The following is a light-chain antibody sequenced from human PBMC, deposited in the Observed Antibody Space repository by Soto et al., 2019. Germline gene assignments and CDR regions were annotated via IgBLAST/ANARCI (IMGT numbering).Light chain of an antibody. CDR2: DDN. V-gene: IGLV1-51*01. CDR3: EAWDSSLSFVL. J-gene: IGLJ2*01. CDR1: SSNIGKNY. Sequence: QSVLTQPPSVSAAPGETVTISCSGSSSNIGKNYVSWYQQFPRTAPRLLIYDDNKRPSGIPDRFSGSKSGTSATLGITGLQTGDEAEYYCEAWDSSLSFVLFGGGTKVTVL.